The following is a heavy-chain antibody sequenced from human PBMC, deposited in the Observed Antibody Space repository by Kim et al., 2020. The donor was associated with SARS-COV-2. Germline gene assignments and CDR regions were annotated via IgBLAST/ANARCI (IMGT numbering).Heavy chain of an antibody. J-gene: IGHJ4*02. Sequence: KVQGRVTMTRDTSTSTVYMELSSLRSEDKAVYYCARDVVVVPAAMGVDYWGQGTLVTVSS. CDR3: ARDVVVVPAAMGVDY. D-gene: IGHD2-2*01. V-gene: IGHV1-46*01.